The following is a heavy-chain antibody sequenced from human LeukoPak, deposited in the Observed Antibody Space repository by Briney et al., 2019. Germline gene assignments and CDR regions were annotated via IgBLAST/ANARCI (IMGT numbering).Heavy chain of an antibody. CDR2: IYHGGST. CDR3: ARGEEHGSGTVHFDY. D-gene: IGHD3-10*01. CDR1: GXSISNSHG. Sequence: SETLSLTCAVSGXSISNSHGWSWVRQPPRKGLAWRGEIYHGGSTNFNPSLKSRVTISEDRSNNQFSLRLTSVTAADTAVYYCARGEEHGSGTVHFDYWGQGTLVTVSS. J-gene: IGHJ4*02. V-gene: IGHV4-4*02.